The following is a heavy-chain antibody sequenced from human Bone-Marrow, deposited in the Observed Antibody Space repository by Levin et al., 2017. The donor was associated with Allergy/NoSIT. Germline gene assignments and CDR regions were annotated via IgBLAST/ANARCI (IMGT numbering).Heavy chain of an antibody. D-gene: IGHD6-13*01. CDR2: IYYSGST. J-gene: IGHJ4*02. V-gene: IGHV4-31*03. CDR1: GGSISSGGYY. Sequence: PSETLSLTCTVSGGSISSGGYYWSWIRQHPGKGLEWIGYIYYSGSTYYNPSLKSRVTISVDTSKNQFSLKLSSVTAADTAVYYGASHVMAAADYYFDYWGQGTLVTVSS. CDR3: ASHVMAAADYYFDY.